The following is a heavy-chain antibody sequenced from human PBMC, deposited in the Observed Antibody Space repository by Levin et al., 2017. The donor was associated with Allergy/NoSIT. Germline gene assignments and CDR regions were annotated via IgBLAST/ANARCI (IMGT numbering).Heavy chain of an antibody. J-gene: IGHJ6*03. D-gene: IGHD2-2*01. CDR2: IWHDGTNK. Sequence: GGSLRLSCEASGFTFSSYGMHWVRQAPGKGLEWVAVIWHDGTNKYYGDSVKGRFTISRDNSKNTLYLQMNSLRAEDTAAYYCARSDCSSANCYWWFDMDVWGKGTTVTVSS. CDR1: GFTFSSYG. CDR3: ARSDCSSANCYWWFDMDV. V-gene: IGHV3-33*01.